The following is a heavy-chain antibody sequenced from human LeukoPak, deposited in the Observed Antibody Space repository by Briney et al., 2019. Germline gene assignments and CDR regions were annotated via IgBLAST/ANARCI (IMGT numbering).Heavy chain of an antibody. J-gene: IGHJ4*02. CDR3: AKTDMPNYYDSSGYYSSRVVYFDY. CDR1: GFTVSSNY. V-gene: IGHV3-53*01. Sequence: GGSLRLSCAASGFTVSSNYMSWVRQAPGKGLEWVSVIYSGGSTYYADSVKGRFTISRDNSKNTLYLQMNSLRAEDTAVYYCAKTDMPNYYDSSGYYSSRVVYFDYWGQGTLVAVSS. D-gene: IGHD3-22*01. CDR2: IYSGGST.